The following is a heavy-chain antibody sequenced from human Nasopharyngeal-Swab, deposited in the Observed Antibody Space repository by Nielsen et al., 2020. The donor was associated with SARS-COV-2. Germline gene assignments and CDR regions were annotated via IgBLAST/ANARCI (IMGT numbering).Heavy chain of an antibody. Sequence: VRQAPGKGLEWVANIRHDGSHENYVDSVKGRFTISRDNSKKTLYLQMNSLRAEDTATYYCARNAGSGTRQSWFDPWGQGTLVTVSS. D-gene: IGHD3-10*01. V-gene: IGHV3-33*01. CDR2: IRHDGSHE. J-gene: IGHJ5*02. CDR3: ARNAGSGTRQSWFDP.